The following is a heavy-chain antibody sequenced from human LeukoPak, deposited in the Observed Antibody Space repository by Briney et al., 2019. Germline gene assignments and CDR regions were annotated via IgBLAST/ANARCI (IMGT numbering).Heavy chain of an antibody. CDR2: ISDSGNT. CDR3: ANNFGDSRYYFDY. V-gene: IGHV3-23*01. J-gene: IGHJ4*02. CDR1: GFTLSSYA. D-gene: IGHD4-17*01. Sequence: GGSLRLSCAASGFTLSSYAMSWVRQAPGKGLEWVSAISDSGNTYHADSVKGRFTISRDNSKNTLYLQMNSLRAEDTAVYYCANNFGDSRYYFDYWGQGTLVTVSS.